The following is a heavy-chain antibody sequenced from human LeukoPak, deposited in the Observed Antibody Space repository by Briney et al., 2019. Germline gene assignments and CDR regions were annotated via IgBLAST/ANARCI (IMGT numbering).Heavy chain of an antibody. V-gene: IGHV3-21*01. CDR2: ISSSSSYI. D-gene: IGHD6-13*01. J-gene: IGHJ4*02. Sequence: GGSLRLSCAASGFTFSTYSMNWVRKAPGKGLEWVSSISSSSSYIYYADSVKGRFTISRDNAKTSLYLQMNSLRAEDTAVYYCARGHIAAAAYFDYWGQGTLVTVSS. CDR1: GFTFSTYS. CDR3: ARGHIAAAAYFDY.